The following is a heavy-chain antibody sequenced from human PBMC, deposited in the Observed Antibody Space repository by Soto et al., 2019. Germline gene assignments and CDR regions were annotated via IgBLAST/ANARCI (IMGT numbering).Heavy chain of an antibody. D-gene: IGHD2-2*01. CDR2: ISAYNGNT. CDR1: GYTFTSYA. Sequence: QVQLVQSGAEVKKPGASVKVSCKASGYTFTSYAMHWVRQAPGQGLEWMGWISAYNGNTNYAQKLQGRVTMTTDTSTSTASMELRSLRSDDTAVYYCARDRVVVPAANYYYYYGMDVWGQGTTVTVSS. J-gene: IGHJ6*02. CDR3: ARDRVVVPAANYYYYYGMDV. V-gene: IGHV1-18*01.